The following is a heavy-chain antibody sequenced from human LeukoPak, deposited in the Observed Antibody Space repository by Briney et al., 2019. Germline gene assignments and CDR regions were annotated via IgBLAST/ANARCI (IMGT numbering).Heavy chain of an antibody. D-gene: IGHD3-3*01. V-gene: IGHV3-33*06. CDR3: AKDEGSYDFWSGYPDY. Sequence: PGRSLRLSRAASGFTFSSYGMHWVRQAPGKGLEWVAVIWYDGSNKYYADSVKGRFTISRDNSKNTLYLQMNSLRAEDTAVYYCAKDEGSYDFWSGYPDYWGQGTLVTVSS. CDR1: GFTFSSYG. J-gene: IGHJ4*02. CDR2: IWYDGSNK.